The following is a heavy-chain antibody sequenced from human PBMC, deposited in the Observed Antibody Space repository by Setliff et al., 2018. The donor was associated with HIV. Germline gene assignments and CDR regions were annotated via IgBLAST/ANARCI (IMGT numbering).Heavy chain of an antibody. V-gene: IGHV4-59*08. D-gene: IGHD2-15*01. J-gene: IGHJ5*01. Sequence: PSETLSLTCTVSGGSISSYYWSWIRQPPGKGLEWIGYSHNNGNTHYNPSLKSRVTISVDTSKNHVSLRLNSVTAADTAVYYCARQGSWLDSWGQGTLVTVSS. CDR1: GGSISSYY. CDR2: SHNNGNT. CDR3: ARQGSWLDS.